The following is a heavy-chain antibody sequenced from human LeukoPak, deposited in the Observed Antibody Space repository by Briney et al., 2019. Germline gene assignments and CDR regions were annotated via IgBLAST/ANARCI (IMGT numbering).Heavy chain of an antibody. Sequence: GGSLRLSCAASGFTFSSYEMNWVRQAPGKGLEWVSTINLNGDETHYADSVKGRFTISRDNAKNTLYLQMNSLRADDTAVYYCARDVNLLFFDVWGHGTLVTVSS. V-gene: IGHV3-21*01. CDR1: GFTFSSYE. D-gene: IGHD2/OR15-2a*01. J-gene: IGHJ2*01. CDR2: INLNGDET. CDR3: ARDVNLLFFDV.